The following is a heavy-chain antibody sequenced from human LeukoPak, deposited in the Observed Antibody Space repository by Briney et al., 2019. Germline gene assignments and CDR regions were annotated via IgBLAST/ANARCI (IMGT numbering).Heavy chain of an antibody. V-gene: IGHV4-59*01. CDR3: AGNLIPEQLVLNF. CDR1: GGSISNYY. Sequence: SETLSLTCTVSGGSISNYYWNWIRQPPGKGLEWIGYIYYTGSTNYNPSLKSRVTMSVDTSKNQFSLNLKSVTPGDTAVYYCAGNLIPEQLVLNFWGQGTLVTVSS. CDR2: IYYTGST. D-gene: IGHD6-13*01. J-gene: IGHJ4*02.